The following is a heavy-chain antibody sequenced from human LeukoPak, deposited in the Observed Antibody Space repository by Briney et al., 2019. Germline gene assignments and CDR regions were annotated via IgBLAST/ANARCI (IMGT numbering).Heavy chain of an antibody. CDR3: ARHLRSFPDY. V-gene: IGHV4-59*08. D-gene: IGHD3-3*02. CDR2: IYYSGTT. CDR1: GDTIRSYY. Sequence: SETLSLTCTFSGDTIRSYYWSWIRQPPGKGLEWLGYIYYSGTTNYNPSLKSRLTMSLDTSKKHLSLRLTSVSAADTAVYYCARHLRSFPDYWGQGTLVTVSS. J-gene: IGHJ4*02.